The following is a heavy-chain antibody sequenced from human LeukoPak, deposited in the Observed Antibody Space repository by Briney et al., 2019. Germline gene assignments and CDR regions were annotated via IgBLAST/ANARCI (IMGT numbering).Heavy chain of an antibody. CDR3: ARAQAVGSSWHNWFDP. V-gene: IGHV1-2*02. J-gene: IGHJ5*02. CDR2: INPNSGGT. D-gene: IGHD6-13*01. CDR1: GYTFTGYY. Sequence: GASVKVSCKASGYTFTGYYMHWVRQAPGQGLEWMGWINPNSGGTNYAQKFQGRVTMTRDTPISTAYMELSRLRSDDTAVYYCARAQAVGSSWHNWFDPWGQGTLVTVSS.